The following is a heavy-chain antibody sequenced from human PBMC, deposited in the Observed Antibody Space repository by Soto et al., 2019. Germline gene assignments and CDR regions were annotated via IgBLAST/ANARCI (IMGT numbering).Heavy chain of an antibody. CDR3: ARDATLHFDYWKKWNWFDL. J-gene: IGHJ5*02. CDR1: GYTFTSYG. Sequence: GASVKVSCKASGYTFTSYGISWVRQAPGQRLEWMGWINAGNGNTEYSQKFQGRVTITRDTSASTAYMELSSLRSEDSGVYYCARDATLHFDYWKKWNWFDLWGQGTLVTVSS. D-gene: IGHD3-3*01. V-gene: IGHV1-3*01. CDR2: INAGNGNT.